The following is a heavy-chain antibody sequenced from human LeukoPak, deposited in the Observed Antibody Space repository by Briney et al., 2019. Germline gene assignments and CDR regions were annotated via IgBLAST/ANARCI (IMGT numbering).Heavy chain of an antibody. Sequence: PSETLSLTCTVSGVSISSYCWSWIRQPAGKGLEWVGRIFTTGTTNYNPSLESRVTMSVDTSKSQFSLKLTSVAAADTAVYYCARERIAVAGTEPYCYSYDYMDVWGKGTTVTISS. CDR3: ARERIAVAGTEPYCYSYDYMDV. D-gene: IGHD6-19*01. CDR1: GVSISSYC. J-gene: IGHJ6*03. CDR2: IFTTGTT. V-gene: IGHV4-4*07.